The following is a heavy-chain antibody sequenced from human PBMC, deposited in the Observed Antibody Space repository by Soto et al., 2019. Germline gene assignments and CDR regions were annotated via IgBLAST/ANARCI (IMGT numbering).Heavy chain of an antibody. CDR1: GYTFTTYA. Sequence: QVQLVQSGAEVKKPGASVKVSCKASGYTFTTYALHWVRQAPGQRPEWMGWINPASGHTKYSKKFQDRVTITRDTSASTGYMELSSLRSEDTAVYYCGRSVVGATGEILYNARDAWGQGTTVTVSS. D-gene: IGHD1-26*01. J-gene: IGHJ6*02. V-gene: IGHV1-3*01. CDR3: GRSVVGATGEILYNARDA. CDR2: INPASGHT.